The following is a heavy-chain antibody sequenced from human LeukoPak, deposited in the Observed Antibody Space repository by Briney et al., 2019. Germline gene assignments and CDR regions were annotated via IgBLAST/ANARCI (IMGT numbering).Heavy chain of an antibody. CDR2: IKQDGSEK. CDR3: ARAVAENWFDP. CDR1: GFAFSSYW. V-gene: IGHV3-7*01. Sequence: PGGSLRLSCAASGFAFSSYWMSWVRQAPGKGLEGVANIKQDGSEKYYVDSVKGRFSISRDNAKNSLYLQMNSLRVEDTAVYYCARAVAENWFDPWGQGTLVTVSS. D-gene: IGHD6-19*01. J-gene: IGHJ5*02.